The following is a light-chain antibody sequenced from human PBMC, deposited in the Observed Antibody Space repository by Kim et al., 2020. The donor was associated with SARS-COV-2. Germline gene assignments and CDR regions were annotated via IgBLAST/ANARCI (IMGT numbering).Light chain of an antibody. CDR2: DAS. J-gene: IGKJ5*01. Sequence: ETVLTQSPGTLYLSPGERATLSCRASQSVTSDLAWYQQKSGQAPRLLIYDASNRATGVPARFSGSGSGTDFSLTISSLEPEDFAVYYCQQRHAWPVTFGQGTRLEIK. V-gene: IGKV3-11*01. CDR1: QSVTSD. CDR3: QQRHAWPVT.